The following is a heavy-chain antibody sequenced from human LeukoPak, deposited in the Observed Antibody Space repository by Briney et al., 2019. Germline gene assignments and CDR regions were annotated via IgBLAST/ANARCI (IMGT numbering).Heavy chain of an antibody. CDR2: INQGGSEI. J-gene: IGHJ6*03. CDR1: GFPFTNYW. V-gene: IGHV3-7*01. D-gene: IGHD3-3*01. CDR3: ASPYNYDFWSGYRRYYYYMDV. Sequence: GGSLRLSCVASGFPFTNYWMIWVRQAPGKRPEWVGNINQGGSEINYVDSVKGRFSISRDNAKTSLYLQMNSLRAEDTAMYYCASPYNYDFWSGYRRYYYYMDVWGKGTTVTVSS.